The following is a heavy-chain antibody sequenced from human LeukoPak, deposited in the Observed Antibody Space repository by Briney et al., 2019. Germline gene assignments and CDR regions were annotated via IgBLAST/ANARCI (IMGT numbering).Heavy chain of an antibody. D-gene: IGHD1-1*01. CDR1: GFTFSTYT. J-gene: IGHJ5*02. V-gene: IGHV3-21*01. CDR3: ARDVTGTTSAYNWIDP. CDR2: IGSSVSSSTTYI. Sequence: GGSLRLSCSASGFTFSTYTMNWIRQAPGKGLEWVSCIGSSVSSSTTYIYYADSVKGRFTISRDNAKNSLYLKMNSLRAEDTAVYYCARDVTGTTSAYNWIDPWGQGVLVTVSS.